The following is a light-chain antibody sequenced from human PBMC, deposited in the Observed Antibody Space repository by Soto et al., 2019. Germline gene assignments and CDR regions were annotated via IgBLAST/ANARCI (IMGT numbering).Light chain of an antibody. CDR3: CSYAGDFYV. V-gene: IGLV2-11*01. J-gene: IGLJ1*01. CDR1: TSDVGGYDY. Sequence: QSALTQPRSLSGSPGQSVAISCTGTTSDVGGYDYVSWHQQHPGKAPELIIFDVSKRPSGVPDRFSGSKSGNTASLTISGLQAEDEADYFCCSYAGDFYVFGSGTKLTVL. CDR2: DVS.